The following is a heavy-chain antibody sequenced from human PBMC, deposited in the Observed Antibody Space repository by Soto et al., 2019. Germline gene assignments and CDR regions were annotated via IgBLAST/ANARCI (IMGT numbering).Heavy chain of an antibody. CDR1: GFTFSSYG. J-gene: IGHJ6*02. V-gene: IGHV3-33*01. D-gene: IGHD5-18*01. CDR3: ARGGYSYGNYYYYGMDV. CDR2: IWYDGSNK. Sequence: HPGGSLRLSCAASGFTFSSYGMHWVRQAPGKGLEWVAVIWYDGSNKYYADSVKGRFTISRDNSKNTLYLQMNSLRAEDTAVYYCARGGYSYGNYYYYGMDVWGQGTTVTVSS.